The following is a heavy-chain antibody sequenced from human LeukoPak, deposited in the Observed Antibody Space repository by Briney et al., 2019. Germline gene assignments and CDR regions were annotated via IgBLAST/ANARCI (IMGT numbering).Heavy chain of an antibody. CDR1: GFTFSSYA. J-gene: IGHJ4*02. CDR3: AKSRGYYGSGSYFDY. V-gene: IGHV3-23*01. D-gene: IGHD3-10*01. CDR2: ISGSGGST. Sequence: GGSLRLSCAASGFTFSSYAMSWVSQAPGKGLEWVSAISGSGGSTYYADSVKGRFTISRDNSKNTLYLQMNSLRAEDTAVYYCAKSRGYYGSGSYFDYWGQGTLVTVSS.